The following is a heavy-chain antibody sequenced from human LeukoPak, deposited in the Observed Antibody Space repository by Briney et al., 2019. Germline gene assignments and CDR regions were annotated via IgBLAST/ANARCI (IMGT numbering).Heavy chain of an antibody. Sequence: ASVTVSCKASGYTFTSYGISWVRQAPGQGLEWMGWISAYNGNTNYAQKLQGRVTMTTDTSTSTAYMELRSLRSDDTAVYYCARGGQVYSSSWYNFDYWGQGTLVTVSS. CDR1: GYTFTSYG. CDR3: ARGGQVYSSSWYNFDY. V-gene: IGHV1-18*01. J-gene: IGHJ4*02. CDR2: ISAYNGNT. D-gene: IGHD6-13*01.